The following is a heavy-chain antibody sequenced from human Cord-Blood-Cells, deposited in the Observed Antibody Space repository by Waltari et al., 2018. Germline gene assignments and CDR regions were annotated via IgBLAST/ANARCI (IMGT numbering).Heavy chain of an antibody. D-gene: IGHD1-26*01. Sequence: EVQLVESGGGLVQPGGSLRLSCAASGFTFSSYWMHWVRQAPGKGLVCVSRINSDGSSTSYADAVKGRFTISRDNAKNTLYLQMNSLRAEDTAVYYCAIIGWELPNPEFDYWGQGTLVTVSS. CDR1: GFTFSSYW. CDR3: AIIGWELPNPEFDY. CDR2: INSDGSST. V-gene: IGHV3-74*01. J-gene: IGHJ4*02.